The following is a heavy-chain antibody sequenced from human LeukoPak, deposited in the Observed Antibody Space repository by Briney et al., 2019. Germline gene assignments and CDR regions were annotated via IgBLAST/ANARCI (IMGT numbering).Heavy chain of an antibody. J-gene: IGHJ3*02. Sequence: ASVKVSCKASGHTFTGYFMHWVRQAPGQGLEWMGWISAYNGNTNYAQKLQGRVTMTTDTSTSTAYMELRSLRSDDTAVYYCARDHIAVAGNAAFDIWGQGTMVTVSS. V-gene: IGHV1-18*04. CDR3: ARDHIAVAGNAAFDI. CDR1: GHTFTGYF. D-gene: IGHD6-19*01. CDR2: ISAYNGNT.